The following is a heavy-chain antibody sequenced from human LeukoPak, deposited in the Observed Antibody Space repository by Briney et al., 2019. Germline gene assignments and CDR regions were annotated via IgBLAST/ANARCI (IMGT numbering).Heavy chain of an antibody. V-gene: IGHV3-7*01. CDR3: ARGSSGWYFDY. Sequence: GGSLRLSCAASGFTFSSYWMSWVRQAPGKGLEWVANIKQDGSEKHYVDSVKGRFTISRDNAKNSLYLQMNSLRAEDTAVYYCARGSSGWYFDYWGQGTLVTVSS. CDR2: IKQDGSEK. D-gene: IGHD6-19*01. CDR1: GFTFSSYW. J-gene: IGHJ4*02.